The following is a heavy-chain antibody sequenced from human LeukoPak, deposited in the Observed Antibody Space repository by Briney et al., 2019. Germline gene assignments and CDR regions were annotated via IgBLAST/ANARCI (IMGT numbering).Heavy chain of an antibody. J-gene: IGHJ3*02. D-gene: IGHD5-12*01. CDR1: GFSFGSYA. CDR2: ISSGSSTI. CDR3: AKADIVATPDAFDI. Sequence: GGSLRLSCAASGFSFGSYALSWVRQAPGKGLEWVSYISSGSSTIYYADSVKGRFTISRDNSKNTLYLQMNSLRAEDTAVYYCAKADIVATPDAFDIWGQGTKVTVSS. V-gene: IGHV3-48*01.